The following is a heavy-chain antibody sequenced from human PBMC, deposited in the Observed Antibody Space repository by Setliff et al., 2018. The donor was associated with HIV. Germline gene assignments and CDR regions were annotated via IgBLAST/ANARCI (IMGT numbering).Heavy chain of an antibody. V-gene: IGHV3-66*01. Sequence: PGGSLRLSCAVSGFTINNHHMAWVRQAPGQGLEWVSALYNDGSTYYPDSVKGRFTISRDNSKNTLSLQMNRLRADDTAIYYCARDRERWLQSRLFDPWGQGTLVTVSS. CDR3: ARDRERWLQSRLFDP. D-gene: IGHD4-4*01. J-gene: IGHJ5*02. CDR2: LYNDGST. CDR1: GFTINNHH.